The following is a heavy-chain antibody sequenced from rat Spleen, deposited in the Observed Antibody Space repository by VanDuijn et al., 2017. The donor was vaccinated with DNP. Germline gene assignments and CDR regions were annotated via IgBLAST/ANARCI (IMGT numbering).Heavy chain of an antibody. CDR1: GFTFSNYD. D-gene: IGHD1-1*01. CDR3: ARQARNYYYSGTYFDY. J-gene: IGHJ2*01. CDR2: ISNNGDNT. V-gene: IGHV5-25*01. Sequence: EVQLVESGGDLVQPGRSLKLSCAASGFTFSNYDMAWVRQAPAKGLEWVASISNNGDNTYYRDSVKGRFTISRDNAKSTLYLQMDSLRSEDTATYYCARQARNYYYSGTYFDYWGQGVMVTVSS.